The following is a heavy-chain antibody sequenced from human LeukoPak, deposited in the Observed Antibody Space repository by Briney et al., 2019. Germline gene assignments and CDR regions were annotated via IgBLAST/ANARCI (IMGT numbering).Heavy chain of an antibody. Sequence: GGSLRLSCAASGFTFRSYWMDWVRQAPGKGLEWVANIKQDGSEMYYVDSVKGRFTISRDNTKNSLFLHMSSLRVEDTAVYFCASSYFDNSLRAYDIWGQGTMVTVSS. CDR3: ASSYFDNSLRAYDI. J-gene: IGHJ3*02. CDR2: IKQDGSEM. V-gene: IGHV3-7*01. D-gene: IGHD3-22*01. CDR1: GFTFRSYW.